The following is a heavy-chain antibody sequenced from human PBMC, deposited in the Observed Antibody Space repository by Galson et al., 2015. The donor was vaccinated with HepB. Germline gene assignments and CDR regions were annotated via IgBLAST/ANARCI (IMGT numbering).Heavy chain of an antibody. V-gene: IGHV1-8*01. CDR1: GYTFTSYD. D-gene: IGHD2-21*01. Sequence: SVKVSCKASGYTFTSYDINWVRQATGQGLEWMGWMNPNSGNTGYAQKFQGRVTMTRNTSISTAYMELSSLRSEDTAVYYCARELRYCGGDCRGYYMDVWGKGTTVTVSS. CDR3: ARELRYCGGDCRGYYMDV. CDR2: MNPNSGNT. J-gene: IGHJ6*03.